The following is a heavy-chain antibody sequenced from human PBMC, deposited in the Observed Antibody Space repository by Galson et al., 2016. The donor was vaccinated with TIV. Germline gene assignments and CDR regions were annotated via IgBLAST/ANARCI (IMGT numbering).Heavy chain of an antibody. V-gene: IGHV3-30*18. CDR1: GFTFNRFD. CDR2: ISFDGSNT. Sequence: SLRLSCAASGFTFNRFDMHWVRQAPGKGLEWVAHISFDGSNTNYVDSVKGRFTTSRDNSKNTLYLQMESLRGEDTAIYFCAKDPRDYDDYPYYFDSWGQGTLVAVSS. D-gene: IGHD4-17*01. J-gene: IGHJ4*02. CDR3: AKDPRDYDDYPYYFDS.